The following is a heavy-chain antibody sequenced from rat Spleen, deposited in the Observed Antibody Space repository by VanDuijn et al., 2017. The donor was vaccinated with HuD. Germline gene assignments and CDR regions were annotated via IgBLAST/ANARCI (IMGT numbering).Heavy chain of an antibody. CDR1: GFTFSDYG. Sequence: EVQLVESGGGLVQPGRSLKLSCAASGFTFSDYGMAWVSQAPGKGLEWVASITNTGGSTFYPDSVKGRFTISRDNAKTTLYLQMDSLRSEDTATYYCARHPQLGVFWYFDFWGPGTMVTVSS. CDR2: ITNTGGST. J-gene: IGHJ1*01. V-gene: IGHV5-29*01. CDR3: ARHPQLGVFWYFDF. D-gene: IGHD5-1*01.